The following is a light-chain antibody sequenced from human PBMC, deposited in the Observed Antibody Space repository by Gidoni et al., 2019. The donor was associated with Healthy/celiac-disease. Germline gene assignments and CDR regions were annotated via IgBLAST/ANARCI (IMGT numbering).Light chain of an antibody. CDR1: QSISSY. J-gene: IGKJ4*01. CDR2: AVA. V-gene: IGKV1-39*01. CDR3: QQSYSTPRVT. Sequence: DIQMTQSPSSLSASVGDRVTITCRGSQSISSYLNWYQQKPGKAPKLLIYAVASLQSGVLSRCSGSGCGTDFSLIISSLQPEDFETSYCQQSYSTPRVTFGGGTKVEIK.